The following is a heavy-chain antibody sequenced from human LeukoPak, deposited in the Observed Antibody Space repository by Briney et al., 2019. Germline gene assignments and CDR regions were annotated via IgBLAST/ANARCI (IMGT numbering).Heavy chain of an antibody. V-gene: IGHV4-39*01. J-gene: IGHJ4*02. CDR1: GGSISSSSYY. D-gene: IGHD5-24*01. CDR2: IYYSGST. Sequence: SETLSLTCTVSGGSISSSSYYWGWIRQPPGKGLEWIGSIYYSGSTYYNPSLKSRVTISVDTSKNQFSLKLSSVTAADTAVYYCARHPGRWLHQALDYWGQGTLVTVSS. CDR3: ARHPGRWLHQALDY.